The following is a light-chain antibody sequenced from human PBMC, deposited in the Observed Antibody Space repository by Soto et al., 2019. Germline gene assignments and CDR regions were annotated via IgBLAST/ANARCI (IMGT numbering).Light chain of an antibody. Sequence: EIMLTQSPGTLSLSPGERATLSCRASRSVTSNYLAWYQRKPGQAPRLLIYGASSRATGIPDRFSGSGSGTDFTLTITRLEPEDFAVFYCQQYGTSPPTFGQGTKVEIK. V-gene: IGKV3-20*01. J-gene: IGKJ1*01. CDR3: QQYGTSPPT. CDR1: RSVTSNY. CDR2: GAS.